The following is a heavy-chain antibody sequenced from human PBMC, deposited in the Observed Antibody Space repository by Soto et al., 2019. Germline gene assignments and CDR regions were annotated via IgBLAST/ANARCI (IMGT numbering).Heavy chain of an antibody. Sequence: EVQLVESGGGLVKPGESLRVSCAASGFTFRNVWMGWVCQAPGKGLEWVGRIKSKTDAETPDYAAPVKGRFTISRDDSKNTLYLQMNSLRAEDTAVYYCATDPLDSWGQGTLVTVSS. V-gene: IGHV3-15*01. CDR1: GFTFRNVW. J-gene: IGHJ4*02. CDR2: IKSKTDAETP. CDR3: ATDPLDS.